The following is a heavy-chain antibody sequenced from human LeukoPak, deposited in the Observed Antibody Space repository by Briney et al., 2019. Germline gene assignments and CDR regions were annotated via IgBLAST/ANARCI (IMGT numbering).Heavy chain of an antibody. CDR3: ARDGVNHYYDC. J-gene: IGHJ4*02. D-gene: IGHD1-14*01. CDR1: GFTVSSNH. CDR2: IYIGGTI. Sequence: GGSLRLSCAASGFTVSSNHMSWVRQAPGQGLEWVSVIYIGGTIYYADSVKGRFTISRDNSQNTVYLEMHSLRAEDTAVYYCARDGVNHYYDCWGQGTLVTVST. V-gene: IGHV3-66*01.